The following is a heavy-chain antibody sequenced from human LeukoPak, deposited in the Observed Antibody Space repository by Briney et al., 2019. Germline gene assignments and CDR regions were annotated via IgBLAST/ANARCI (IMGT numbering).Heavy chain of an antibody. J-gene: IGHJ4*02. V-gene: IGHV1-24*01. CDR3: ALRLGELSAFDY. CDR1: GYTFTSYY. CDR2: FDPEDGET. D-gene: IGHD3-16*02. Sequence: GASVKVSCKASGYTFTSYYMHWVRQAPGKGLEWMGGFDPEDGETIYAQKFQGRVTMTEDTSTDTAYMELSSLRSEDTAVYYCALRLGELSAFDYWGQGTLVTVSS.